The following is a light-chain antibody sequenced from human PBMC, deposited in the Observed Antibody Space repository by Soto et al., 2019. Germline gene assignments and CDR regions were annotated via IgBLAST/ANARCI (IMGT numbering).Light chain of an antibody. CDR2: DAS. CDR3: QQSNNWPWT. J-gene: IGKJ1*01. CDR1: QSVSGK. Sequence: EIVMTQSPATLSVSPGERATLSCRASQSVSGKLAWYQQKPGQAPRLLIYDASTRATGIPARFSGSGSGTEFTLTISSLQSEDFAVYYCQQSNNWPWTFGQGTNVEIK. V-gene: IGKV3-15*01.